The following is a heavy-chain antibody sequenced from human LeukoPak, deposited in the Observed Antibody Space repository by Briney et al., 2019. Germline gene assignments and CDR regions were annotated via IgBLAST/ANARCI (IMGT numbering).Heavy chain of an antibody. Sequence: PGGSLRLSCAASGFTFSSYEMNWVRQAPGKGLEWVSYISRSGSTIYYADSVKGRFTISRDNAKNSLYLQMNSLRAEDTAVYYCARAGFLDYDSSGYRYWGQGTLVTVSS. CDR1: GFTFSSYE. CDR2: ISRSGSTI. V-gene: IGHV3-48*03. J-gene: IGHJ4*02. D-gene: IGHD3-22*01. CDR3: ARAGFLDYDSSGYRY.